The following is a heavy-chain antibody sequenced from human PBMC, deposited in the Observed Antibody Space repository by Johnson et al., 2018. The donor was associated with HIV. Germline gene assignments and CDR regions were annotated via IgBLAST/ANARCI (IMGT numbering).Heavy chain of an antibody. CDR1: GFTFDDYG. V-gene: IGHV3-66*01. CDR2: IFGAGTT. Sequence: VQLVESGGGLVQPGRSLRLSCAASGFTFDDYGMHWVRQAPGKGLEWVSLIFGAGTTYYTQSVKGRFTISRDNSNNTVYLQMKSVTAEDTAVYYCARDPFPRFFAFDMWGQGTVVTVSS. D-gene: IGHD2/OR15-2a*01. J-gene: IGHJ3*02. CDR3: ARDPFPRFFAFDM.